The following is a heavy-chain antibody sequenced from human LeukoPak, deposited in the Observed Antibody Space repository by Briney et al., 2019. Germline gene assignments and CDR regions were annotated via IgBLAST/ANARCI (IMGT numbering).Heavy chain of an antibody. CDR3: ARLANTAFDY. Sequence: GESLKISFKGSGYRFTSYWIGWVRQMPGKGLEWMGMINPGDSDTRYSPSSQGQVTFSADKSINTAYLQWSSLKASDTAMYYCARLANTAFDYWGQGTLVTVSS. CDR1: GYRFTSYW. J-gene: IGHJ4*02. CDR2: INPGDSDT. V-gene: IGHV5-51*01. D-gene: IGHD4/OR15-4a*01.